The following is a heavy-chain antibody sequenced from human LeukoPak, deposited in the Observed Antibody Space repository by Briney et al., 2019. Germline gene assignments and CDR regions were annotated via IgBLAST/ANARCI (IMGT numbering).Heavy chain of an antibody. Sequence: AETLSLTCTVSGGSISSYYWSWIRQPAGKGLEWLGHIYTSGSTNYNPSLKSRVTMSVDTSKNQFSLKLSSVTAADTAVYYCARDKKEEVPAAAGWFNPWGQGTLVTVSS. CDR1: GGSISSYY. CDR3: ARDKKEEVPAAAGWFNP. CDR2: IYTSGST. V-gene: IGHV4-4*07. D-gene: IGHD2-2*01. J-gene: IGHJ5*02.